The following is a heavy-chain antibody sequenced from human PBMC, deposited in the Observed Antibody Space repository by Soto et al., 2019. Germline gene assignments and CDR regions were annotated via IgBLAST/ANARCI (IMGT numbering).Heavy chain of an antibody. CDR3: AKGEYCSGGSCYYYYGMDV. Sequence: EVQLLESGGGLVQPGGSLRLSCAASGFTFSSYAMSWVRQAPGKGLEWVSAISGSGGSTYYADSVKGRFTSSRDNSKNTLYLQMNSLRAEDTAVYYCAKGEYCSGGSCYYYYGMDVWGQGTTVTVSS. CDR1: GFTFSSYA. D-gene: IGHD2-15*01. V-gene: IGHV3-23*01. CDR2: ISGSGGST. J-gene: IGHJ6*02.